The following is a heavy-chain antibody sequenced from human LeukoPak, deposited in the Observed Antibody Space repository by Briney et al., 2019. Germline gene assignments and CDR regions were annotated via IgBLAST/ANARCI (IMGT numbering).Heavy chain of an antibody. V-gene: IGHV4-59*01. CDR1: GGSISSDY. D-gene: IGHD6-19*01. Sequence: SETLSLTCNVSGGSISSDYWTWIRQPPGKGLEWIGNIYYSGSTNYNPSLKSRVTISVDTSKNQFSLKLSSVTAADTAVYYCARGVTGGWYGDFQHWGQGTLVTVSS. CDR3: ARGVTGGWYGDFQH. J-gene: IGHJ1*01. CDR2: IYYSGST.